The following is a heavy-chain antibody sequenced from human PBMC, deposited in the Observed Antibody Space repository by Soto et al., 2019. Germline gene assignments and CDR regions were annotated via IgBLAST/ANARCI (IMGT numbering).Heavy chain of an antibody. CDR1: GFTFSSHW. CDR2: INGDGGVT. V-gene: IGHV3-23*01. CDR3: AKEGIAAAGFYYFDY. D-gene: IGHD6-13*01. Sequence: PGGSLRLSCGTSGFTFSSHWMHWVRQDPGKGLEWVSPINGDGGVTYYADSVKGRFTISRDNSKNTLYLQMNSLRAEDTAVYYCAKEGIAAAGFYYFDYWGQGTLVTVSS. J-gene: IGHJ4*02.